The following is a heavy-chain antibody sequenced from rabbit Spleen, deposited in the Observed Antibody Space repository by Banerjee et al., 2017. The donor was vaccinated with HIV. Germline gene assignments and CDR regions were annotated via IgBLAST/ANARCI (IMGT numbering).Heavy chain of an antibody. D-gene: IGHD6-1*01. CDR1: FSSYG. CDR3: ASGADYAYGGYDL. V-gene: IGHV1S7*01. CDR2: IDPVFGIT. J-gene: IGHJ4*01. Sequence: FSSYGVSWVRQAPGKGLEWIGYIDPVFGITNYASWVNGRFTISSHNAQNTLYLQLNSLTAADTATYFCASGADYAYGGYDLWGPGTLVTVS.